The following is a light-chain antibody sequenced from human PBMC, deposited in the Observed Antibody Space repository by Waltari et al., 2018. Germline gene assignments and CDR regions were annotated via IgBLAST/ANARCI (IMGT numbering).Light chain of an antibody. V-gene: IGKV3-11*01. CDR3: QQRAKWPPT. CDR2: DTS. CDR1: QSVSNY. J-gene: IGKJ4*01. Sequence: EIVLTQSPAKLSLSPGERATLSCRASQSVSNYLAWYQQKPGQAPTLLIYDTSNRATDIPARFSGSGSGTDFTLTITSLEPGDSAIYYCQQRAKWPPTFGGGTRVETK.